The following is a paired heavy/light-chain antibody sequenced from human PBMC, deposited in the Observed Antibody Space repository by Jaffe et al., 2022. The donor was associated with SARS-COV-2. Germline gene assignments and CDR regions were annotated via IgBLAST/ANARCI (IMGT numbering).Light chain of an antibody. CDR2: GKN. CDR3: SSRDSSGDQVL. Sequence: SSELTQDPAVSVALGQTVRITCQGDSLRNYSATWYQQKPGQAPVLVLYGKNNRPSGIPGRVSGSTSGSTASLTITGAQAEDDADYYCSSRDSSGDQVLFGGGTKLTVL. V-gene: IGLV3-19*01. CDR1: SLRNYS. J-gene: IGLJ3*02.
Heavy chain of an antibody. Sequence: QVQLQESGPGLVKPSQTLSLTCSVSGDSIRIGGYFWSWIRQSPGKGLEWIGYIYYTGSTYYNPSLKSRVTMSVDTSLNQFSLKLTSLTAADSAVYYCARDSVIAVGGSSGFDSWGQGTLVIVSS. J-gene: IGHJ4*02. V-gene: IGHV4-31*03. CDR1: GDSIRIGGYF. D-gene: IGHD2-15*01. CDR3: ARDSVIAVGGSSGFDS. CDR2: IYYTGST.